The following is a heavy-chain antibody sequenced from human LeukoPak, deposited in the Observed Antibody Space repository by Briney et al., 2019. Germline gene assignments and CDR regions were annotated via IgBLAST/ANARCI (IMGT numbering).Heavy chain of an antibody. CDR3: ARDRGECTNGVCYYHDFDY. CDR1: GGSFSGYY. CDR2: IKQDGSEK. V-gene: IGHV3-7*01. Sequence: ETLSLTCAVYGGSFSGYYWTWVRQAPGKGLEWVANIKQDGSEKYYVDSVKGRFTISRDNAKNSLSLHMNSLRAEDTAVYYCARDRGECTNGVCYYHDFDYWGQGTLVTVSS. D-gene: IGHD2-8*01. J-gene: IGHJ4*02.